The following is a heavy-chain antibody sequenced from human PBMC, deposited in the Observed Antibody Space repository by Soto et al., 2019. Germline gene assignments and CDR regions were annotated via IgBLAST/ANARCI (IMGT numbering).Heavy chain of an antibody. CDR3: AKDLVSFACCCASSDF. J-gene: IGHJ4*02. CDR1: GFTFSSYG. Sequence: PGGSLRLSCAASGFTFSSYGMHWVRQAPGKGLEWVAVTSNDGSRKYYADSVKGRFAISRDNSRNTLYLQMSSLRAEDTAVYYCAKDLVSFACCCASSDFWGQGTLVTVSS. D-gene: IGHD2-2*01. CDR2: TSNDGSRK. V-gene: IGHV3-30*18.